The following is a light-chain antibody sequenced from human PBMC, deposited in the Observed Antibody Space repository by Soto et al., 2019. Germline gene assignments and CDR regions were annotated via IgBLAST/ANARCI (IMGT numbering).Light chain of an antibody. J-gene: IGKJ2*01. V-gene: IGKV1-33*01. Sequence: DIQMTQSPSYLSASVGDRVTITCQASQDISKYLNWYQQKPGKAPKLLIYDASNLETGVPSRFSRSGSGTDFTFTIISLQPEDIATYYCQQYDKLPMYTFGQGTKREI. CDR1: QDISKY. CDR2: DAS. CDR3: QQYDKLPMYT.